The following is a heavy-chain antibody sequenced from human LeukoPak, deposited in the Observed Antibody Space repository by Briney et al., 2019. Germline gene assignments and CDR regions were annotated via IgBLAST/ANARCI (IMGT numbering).Heavy chain of an antibody. CDR3: ARGRVQQLAYYFDY. CDR1: GGTFSSYA. J-gene: IGHJ4*02. V-gene: IGHV1-69*06. Sequence: SVKLSCNASGGTFSSYAISWVRQAPGQGLEWMGRIIPIFGTANYAQKFQGRVTITADKSTSTVYMELSSLRSEDTAVYYCARGRVQQLAYYFDYWGQGTLVTDCS. D-gene: IGHD6-13*01. CDR2: IIPIFGTA.